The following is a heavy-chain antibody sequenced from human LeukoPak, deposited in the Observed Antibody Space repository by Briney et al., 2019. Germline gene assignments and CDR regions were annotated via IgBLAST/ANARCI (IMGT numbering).Heavy chain of an antibody. D-gene: IGHD3-16*02. Sequence: ASVKVSCKASGYTFTGYYMHWVRQAPGQGLEWMGWINPNSGGTNYPQKFQGRVTMTRDTSISTAYMELSRLRSDDTAVYYCAREPDYVWGSYRSARFDYWGQGTLVTVSS. CDR2: INPNSGGT. J-gene: IGHJ4*02. V-gene: IGHV1-2*02. CDR3: AREPDYVWGSYRSARFDY. CDR1: GYTFTGYY.